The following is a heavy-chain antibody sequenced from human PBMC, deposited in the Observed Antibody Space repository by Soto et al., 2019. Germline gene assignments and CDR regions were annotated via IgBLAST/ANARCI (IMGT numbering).Heavy chain of an antibody. J-gene: IGHJ4*02. CDR1: SGSISSSNW. CDR2: IYHSGST. D-gene: IGHD6-6*01. CDR3: ARSGIAARLAPFDY. V-gene: IGHV4-4*02. Sequence: SETLSLTCAVSSGSISSSNWWSWVRQPPGKGLEWIGEIYHSGSTNYNPSLKSRVTISVDKSKNQFSLKLSSVTAADTAVYYYARSGIAARLAPFDYWGQGTLVTVSS.